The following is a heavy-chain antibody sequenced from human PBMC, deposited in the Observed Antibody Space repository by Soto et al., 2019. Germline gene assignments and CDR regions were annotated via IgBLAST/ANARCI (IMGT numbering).Heavy chain of an antibody. Sequence: GVLRLSCAASGFTFSSYAMSWVRQAPGKGLEWVSAISGSGGSTYYADSVKGRFTISRDNSKNTLYLQMNSLRAEDTAVYYCAKGGIYDSSGYYYGYWGQGTLVTVSS. CDR1: GFTFSSYA. D-gene: IGHD3-22*01. CDR3: AKGGIYDSSGYYYGY. J-gene: IGHJ4*02. V-gene: IGHV3-23*01. CDR2: ISGSGGST.